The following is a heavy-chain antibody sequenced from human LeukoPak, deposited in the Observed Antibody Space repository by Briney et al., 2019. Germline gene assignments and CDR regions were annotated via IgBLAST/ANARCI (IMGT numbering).Heavy chain of an antibody. Sequence: SCKASGGTFSSYGMSWVRQAPGKGLEWVSAISGSGGSTYYADSVKGRFTISRDNSKNTLYLQMNSLRAEDTAVYYCAKIDMVVVITYYDYWGQGTLVTVSS. CDR1: GGTFSSYG. CDR2: ISGSGGST. CDR3: AKIDMVVVITYYDY. D-gene: IGHD3-22*01. J-gene: IGHJ4*02. V-gene: IGHV3-23*01.